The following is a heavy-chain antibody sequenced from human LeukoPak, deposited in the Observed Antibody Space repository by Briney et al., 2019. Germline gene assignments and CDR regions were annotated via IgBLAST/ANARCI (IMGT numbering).Heavy chain of an antibody. CDR1: GFTFDDYG. J-gene: IGHJ5*02. CDR3: ARVLGELSSDRFDP. Sequence: GGSLRLSCAASGFTFDDYGMSWVRQAPGRGLEWVSGINWNGGSTGYADSVKGRFTISRDNAKNSLYLQMNSLRAEDTALYHCARVLGELSSDRFDPWGQGTLVTVSS. V-gene: IGHV3-20*01. CDR2: INWNGGST. D-gene: IGHD3-16*02.